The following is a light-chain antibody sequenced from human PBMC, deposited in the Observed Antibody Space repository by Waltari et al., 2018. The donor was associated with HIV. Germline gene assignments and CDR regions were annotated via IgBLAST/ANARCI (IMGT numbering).Light chain of an antibody. J-gene: IGLJ2*01. V-gene: IGLV1-44*01. CDR2: SNN. CDR1: SSHTGSNT. Sequence: QSVLTQPPSASGTPGQRVTISCSGSSSHTGSNTVNWYQQLPGTAPKLLMYSNNQRPSGVPDRFSGSKSGTSASLAISGLQSEDEADYYCAAWDDSLNGVVFGGGTKLTVL. CDR3: AAWDDSLNGVV.